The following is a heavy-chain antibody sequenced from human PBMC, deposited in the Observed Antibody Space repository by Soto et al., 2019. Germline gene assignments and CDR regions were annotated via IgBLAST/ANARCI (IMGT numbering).Heavy chain of an antibody. J-gene: IGHJ5*02. CDR3: ARIRGIAVAGTRDWFDP. Sequence: QVTLKESGPVLVKPTETLTLTCTVSGFSLSNARMGVSWIRQPPGKALEWLAHIFSNDEKSYSTSLKSRHTTSKDTSKSQVVLTMPNRDPVDTAAYYCARIRGIAVAGTRDWFDPWGQGTLVTVSS. CDR1: GFSLSNARMG. D-gene: IGHD6-19*01. V-gene: IGHV2-26*01. CDR2: IFSNDEK.